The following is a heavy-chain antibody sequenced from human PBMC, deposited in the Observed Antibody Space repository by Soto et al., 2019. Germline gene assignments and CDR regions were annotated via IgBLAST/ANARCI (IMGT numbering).Heavy chain of an antibody. J-gene: IGHJ5*02. V-gene: IGHV1-69*08. CDR3: ARDLYSSGWYVVGNWFDP. CDR2: IIPILGIA. Sequence: QVQLVQSGAEVKKPGSSVKVSCKASGGTFSSYTISWVRQAPGQGLEWMGRIIPILGIANYAQKFQGRVTIPADKSTSTAYMELSSLRSEDTAVYYCARDLYSSGWYVVGNWFDPWGQGTLVTVSS. CDR1: GGTFSSYT. D-gene: IGHD6-19*01.